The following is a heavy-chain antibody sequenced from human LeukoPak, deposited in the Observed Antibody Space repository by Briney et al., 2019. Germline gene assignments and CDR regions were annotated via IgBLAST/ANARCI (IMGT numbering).Heavy chain of an antibody. CDR1: GFTFSSYG. CDR3: AKDYSSSYHDNWFDP. CDR2: ISYDGSNK. V-gene: IGHV3-30*18. D-gene: IGHD6-13*01. J-gene: IGHJ5*02. Sequence: PGGSLRLSCAASGFTFSSYGMHWVRQASGKGLEWVAVISYDGSNKYYADSVKGRFTISRDNSKNTLYLQMNSLRAEDTAVYYCAKDYSSSYHDNWFDPWGQGTLVTVSS.